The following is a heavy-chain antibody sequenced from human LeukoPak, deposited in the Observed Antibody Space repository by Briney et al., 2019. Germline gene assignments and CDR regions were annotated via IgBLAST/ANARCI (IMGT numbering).Heavy chain of an antibody. CDR1: GFTFSSYG. J-gene: IGHJ4*02. V-gene: IGHV3-33*01. D-gene: IGHD3-22*01. CDR2: IWYDGSNK. CDR3: ARGDYYYDSSGYYYV. Sequence: GGSLRLSCAGSGFTFSSYGMHWVRQAPGKGLEWVAVIWYDGSNKYYADSVKGRFTISRDNSKNTLYLQMNSLRAEDTAVYYCARGDYYYDSSGYYYVWGQGTLVTVSS.